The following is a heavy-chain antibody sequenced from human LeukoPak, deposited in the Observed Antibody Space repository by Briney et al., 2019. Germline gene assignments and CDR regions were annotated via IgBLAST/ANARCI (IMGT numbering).Heavy chain of an antibody. V-gene: IGHV4-59*01. CDR2: IYYTGST. J-gene: IGHJ5*02. CDR1: GGSISSYY. CDR3: AREENQLLDGFDP. Sequence: PSETLSLTCTVSGGSISSYYWSWLRQPPGKGLEWIGYIYYTGSTNYNPSLKSRVTISVDTSKKQFSLKLSSVTAADTAVYYCAREENQLLDGFDPWGQGTLVTVSS. D-gene: IGHD2-2*01.